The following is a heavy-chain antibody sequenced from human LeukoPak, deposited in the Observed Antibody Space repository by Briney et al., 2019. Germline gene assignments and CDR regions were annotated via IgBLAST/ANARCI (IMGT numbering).Heavy chain of an antibody. D-gene: IGHD1-26*01. J-gene: IGHJ4*02. CDR1: GGSISGSTYY. CDR3: ATRGSGSYCFDY. CDR2: IYSSGST. Sequence: SETLSLTCTVSGGSISGSTYYWGWVRQPPGKGLEWIGSIYSSGSTYYSPSLKSRVTISVDTSKNQFSLKLSSVTAADTAVYYCATRGSGSYCFDYWGQGTLVTVSS. V-gene: IGHV4-39*07.